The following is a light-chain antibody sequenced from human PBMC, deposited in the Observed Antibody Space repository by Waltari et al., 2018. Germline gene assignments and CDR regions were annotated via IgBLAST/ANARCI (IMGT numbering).Light chain of an antibody. CDR1: QSVTSIS. V-gene: IGKV3-20*01. J-gene: IGKJ4*01. CDR2: GTS. CDR3: QQYDGSAVT. Sequence: IVLTQSPDTLSLSPGERATLSCRASQSVTSISLAWYQQKPGQAPRLLIYGTSTRATGFPDRFSVSGSGTDFTLTISRLEPEDSAVYHCQQYDGSAVTFGGGTKVEIK.